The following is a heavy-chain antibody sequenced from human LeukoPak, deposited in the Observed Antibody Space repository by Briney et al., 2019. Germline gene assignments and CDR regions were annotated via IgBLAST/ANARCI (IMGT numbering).Heavy chain of an antibody. Sequence: SETLSLTCAVSGGSISSSNWWSWVRQPPGKGLEWIGYIYYSGSTNYNPSLKSRVTISVDTSKNQFSLKLSSVTAADTAVYYCARGAKGYKPIYYFDCWGQGTLVTVSS. CDR3: ARGAKGYKPIYYFDC. D-gene: IGHD5-24*01. V-gene: IGHV4-4*02. CDR2: IYYSGST. J-gene: IGHJ4*02. CDR1: GGSISSSNW.